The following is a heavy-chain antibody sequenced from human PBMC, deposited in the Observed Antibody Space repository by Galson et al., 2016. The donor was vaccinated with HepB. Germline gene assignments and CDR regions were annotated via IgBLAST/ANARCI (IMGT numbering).Heavy chain of an antibody. CDR3: AAYSGYDFDYYYGMDV. J-gene: IGHJ6*02. CDR1: GFTFTSSA. D-gene: IGHD5-12*01. Sequence: SVKVSCKASGFTFTSSAVQWVRQARGQRLELIGWIVVGSGNTNYAQKFQERVTITRDMSTSTAYMELSSLRSEDTAVYYCAAYSGYDFDYYYGMDVWGQGTTVTVSS. V-gene: IGHV1-58*01. CDR2: IVVGSGNT.